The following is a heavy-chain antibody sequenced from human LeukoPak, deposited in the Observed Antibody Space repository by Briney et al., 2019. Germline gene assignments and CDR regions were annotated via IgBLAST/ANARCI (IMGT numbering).Heavy chain of an antibody. D-gene: IGHD6-13*01. Sequence: GGSLRLSCAASGFTFSSYAMSWVRQAPGKGLEWVSSISSSSSYIYYADSVKGRFTISRDNAKNSLYLQMNSLRAEDTAVYYCAKVAAAGIPSFDYWGQGTLVTVSS. CDR2: ISSSSSYI. CDR3: AKVAAAGIPSFDY. V-gene: IGHV3-21*01. CDR1: GFTFSSYA. J-gene: IGHJ4*02.